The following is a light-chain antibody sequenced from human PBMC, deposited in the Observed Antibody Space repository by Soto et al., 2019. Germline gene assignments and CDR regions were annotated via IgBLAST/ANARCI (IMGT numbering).Light chain of an antibody. Sequence: QLVLTQSPSASASLGASVKLTCTLSSGHSSYAIAWHQQQPEKGPRFLMKLNSDDSHSKGDGISDRFSGSSSGAERYLTISSLQSEDEADYYCQTWGADSVIFGGGTKLTVL. CDR3: QTWGADSVI. CDR1: SGHSSYA. V-gene: IGLV4-69*01. J-gene: IGLJ2*01. CDR2: LNSDDSH.